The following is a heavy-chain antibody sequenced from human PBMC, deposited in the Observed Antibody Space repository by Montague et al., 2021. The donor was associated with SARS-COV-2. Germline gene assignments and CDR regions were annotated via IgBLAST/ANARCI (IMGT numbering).Heavy chain of an antibody. D-gene: IGHD2-15*01. CDR2: IYASGST. CDR3: VRDGGKWYYFDY. V-gene: IGHV4-4*07. J-gene: IGHJ4*02. CDR1: GVSITSNY. Sequence: SETLSLTCSISGVSITSNYWCWVRQPAGKGLEWIGHIYASGSTNXSPSLKSRVRLSIDNPKNQFSLKLESLTAADTAVYYCVRDGGKWYYFDYWGQGALVTVSS.